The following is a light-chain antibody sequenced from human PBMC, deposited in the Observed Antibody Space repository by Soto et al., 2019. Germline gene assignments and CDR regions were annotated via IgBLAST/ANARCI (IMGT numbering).Light chain of an antibody. CDR2: DAS. CDR3: QERRTWPPYT. CDR1: QSVSTC. V-gene: IGKV3-11*01. Sequence: EIVLTQSPATLSLSVGERAALSCRASQSVSTCLAWYQKKPGQPPRLLIYDASNRATGIPARFSGSGSGTDFTLTISSLQPEDFAVYYCQERRTWPPYTFGQGTKLEIK. J-gene: IGKJ2*01.